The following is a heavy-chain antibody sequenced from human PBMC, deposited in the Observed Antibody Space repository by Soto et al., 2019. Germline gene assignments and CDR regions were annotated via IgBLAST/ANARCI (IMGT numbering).Heavy chain of an antibody. J-gene: IGHJ6*02. V-gene: IGHV1-69*13. CDR2: IIPIFGTA. Sequence: SLKVSCKASGGTFSSYAISWVRRAPGQGLEWMGGIIPIFGTANYAQKFQGRVTILADETTSTAYMELSSLRSEDTAVYFCGSGGYSRYHYGPLYYAMDVWGQGTTVTVSS. CDR3: GSGGYSRYHYGPLYYAMDV. D-gene: IGHD5-12*01. CDR1: GGTFSSYA.